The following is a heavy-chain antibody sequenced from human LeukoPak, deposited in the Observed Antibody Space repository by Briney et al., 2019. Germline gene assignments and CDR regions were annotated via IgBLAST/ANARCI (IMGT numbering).Heavy chain of an antibody. V-gene: IGHV4-30-4*01. CDR2: IYYSGST. D-gene: IGHD2-15*01. CDR3: ARSSSYHHPTTPPDAFDI. J-gene: IGHJ3*02. CDR1: GGSISSGDYY. Sequence: PSETLSLTCTVSGGSISSGDYYWSWIRQPPGKGLEWIGYIYYSGSTYYNPSLKSRVTISVDTSKNQFSLKLSSVTAADTAVYYCARSSSYHHPTTPPDAFDIWGQGTMVTVSS.